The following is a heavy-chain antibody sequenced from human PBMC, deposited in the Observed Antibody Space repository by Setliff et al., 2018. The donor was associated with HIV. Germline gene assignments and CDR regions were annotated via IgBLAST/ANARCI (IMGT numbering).Heavy chain of an antibody. CDR3: TRGGPGGRFYYNGLDV. D-gene: IGHD2-15*01. V-gene: IGHV3-49*04. J-gene: IGHJ6*02. CDR2: ISSRGYGGTS. CDR1: GFTFGDYS. Sequence: GGSLRLSCIASGFTFGDYSMSWVRQAPGRGLEWVGFISSRGYGGTSEYAAPVKGRFTISRDDSKSIAYLQMKSLKSEDTAVYYWTRGGPGGRFYYNGLDVWGQGTAVTVSS.